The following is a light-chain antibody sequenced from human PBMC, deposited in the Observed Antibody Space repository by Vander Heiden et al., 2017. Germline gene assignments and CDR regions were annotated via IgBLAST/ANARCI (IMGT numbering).Light chain of an antibody. J-gene: IGLJ3*02. CDR2: EDN. CDR1: SGSIASNY. V-gene: IGLV6-57*01. Sequence: NFLLTQPPSVSESPGDTVPIPCTHSSGSIASNYVQWYQQRPGSSPTTVIYEDNQSPSGVPDRFSGSIDSSSNSASLTISGLKTEDEADYYCQSYYSSNPVFGGGTKLTVL. CDR3: QSYYSSNPV.